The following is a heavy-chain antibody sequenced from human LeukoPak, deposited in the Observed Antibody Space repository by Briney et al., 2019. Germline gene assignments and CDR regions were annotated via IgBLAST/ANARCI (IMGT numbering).Heavy chain of an antibody. D-gene: IGHD4-17*01. CDR3: ARLGARQMLEY. Sequence: GGSLRLSCGASGFTFSSYWMSWVRQAPGKGLEWVANIKQDGGQIYYLESVKGRFTVSRDNAKNSLYLQMNSLRAEDTAVYYCARLGARQMLEYWGQGTLVTVSS. CDR2: IKQDGGQI. V-gene: IGHV3-7*01. CDR1: GFTFSSYW. J-gene: IGHJ4*02.